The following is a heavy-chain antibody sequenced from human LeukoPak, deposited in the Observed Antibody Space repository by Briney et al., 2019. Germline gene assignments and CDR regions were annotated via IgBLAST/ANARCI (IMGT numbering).Heavy chain of an antibody. J-gene: IGHJ4*02. D-gene: IGHD1-26*01. CDR3: ARVAGGSHHFDY. CDR2: ITSTSSYI. Sequence: PGGSRRLSCAASGFAFSTYSMNWVRQAPGKGLEWVSSITSTSSYIYYADSVKGRFTISRDNAKNSLYLQMNTLRAEDTAVYYCARVAGGSHHFDYWGQGTLVTVSS. V-gene: IGHV3-21*01. CDR1: GFAFSTYS.